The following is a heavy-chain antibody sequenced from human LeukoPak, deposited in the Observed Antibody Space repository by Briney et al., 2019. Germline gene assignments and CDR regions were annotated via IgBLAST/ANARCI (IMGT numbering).Heavy chain of an antibody. D-gene: IGHD3-10*01. CDR1: GLTFSSYG. Sequence: GGSLRLSCAASGLTFSSYGMSWVRQVPGKELEWVSGISASGGNTYHADSVKGRFTMSRDNSKNMLYLQMKSLRAEDTAIYYCATLMGVVRGIIIGYLGYWGQGTLVTVSP. J-gene: IGHJ4*02. V-gene: IGHV3-23*01. CDR3: ATLMGVVRGIIIGYLGY. CDR2: ISASGGNT.